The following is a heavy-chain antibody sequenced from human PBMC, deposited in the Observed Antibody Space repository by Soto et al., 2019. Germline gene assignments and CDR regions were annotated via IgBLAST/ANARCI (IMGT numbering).Heavy chain of an antibody. CDR2: ISSSSSTI. CDR1: RFTFTIYS. J-gene: IGHJ6*02. CDR3: ARDIYGDYGMDV. D-gene: IGHD4-17*01. Sequence: GGFLRLSCAASRFTFTIYSMNRVRQAPGKGLEWVSYISSSSSTIYYADSVKGRFTISRDNAKNSLYLQMNSLRAEDTAVYHCARDIYGDYGMDVWGQGTTVTVSS. V-gene: IGHV3-48*01.